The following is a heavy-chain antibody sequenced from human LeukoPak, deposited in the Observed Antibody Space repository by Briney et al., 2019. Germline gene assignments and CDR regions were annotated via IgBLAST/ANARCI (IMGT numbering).Heavy chain of an antibody. V-gene: IGHV1-69*05. Sequence: GASVKVSCKASGGTFSSYAISWVRQAPGQGLEWMGGIIPIFGTANYAQKFQGRVTITTDESTSTAYMELSSLRSEDTAVYYCEKCFRAARLRGEAFDIWGQGTMVTVSS. D-gene: IGHD6-6*01. CDR1: GGTFSSYA. J-gene: IGHJ3*02. CDR2: IIPIFGTA. CDR3: EKCFRAARLRGEAFDI.